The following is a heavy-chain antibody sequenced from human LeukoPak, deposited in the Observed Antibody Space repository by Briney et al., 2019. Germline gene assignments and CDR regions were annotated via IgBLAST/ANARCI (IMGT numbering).Heavy chain of an antibody. D-gene: IGHD6-19*01. CDR1: GGSISSYY. V-gene: IGHV4-4*07. J-gene: IGHJ4*02. CDR2: IYTSGST. CDR3: ARSGGDRGWYYFDY. Sequence: SETLSVTCTVSGGSISSYYWSWIRQPAGQGLEWIGRIYTSGSTNYNPSLKSRVTMSVDTSENQFSLKLSSVTAADTAVYYCARSGGDRGWYYFDYSGQGTLVTVSS.